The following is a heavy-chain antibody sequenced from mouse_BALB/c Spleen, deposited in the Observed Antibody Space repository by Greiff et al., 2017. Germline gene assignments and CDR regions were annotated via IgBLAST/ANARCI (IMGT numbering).Heavy chain of an antibody. Sequence: EVKLQESGAELVKPGASVKLSCTASGFNIKDTYMHWVKQRPEQGLEWIGRIDPANGNTKYDPKFQGKATITADTSSNTAYLQLSSLTSEDTAVYYCAPIYYDYDEAYWGQGTLVTVSA. CDR1: GFNIKDTY. D-gene: IGHD2-4*01. CDR3: APIYYDYDEAY. J-gene: IGHJ3*01. V-gene: IGHV14-3*02. CDR2: IDPANGNT.